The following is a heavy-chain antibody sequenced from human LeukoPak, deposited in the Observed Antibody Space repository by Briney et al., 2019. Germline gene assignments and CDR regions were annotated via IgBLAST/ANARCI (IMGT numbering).Heavy chain of an antibody. CDR3: ARYSSSWYRDYYYGMDV. J-gene: IGHJ6*02. CDR1: GYTFTSYD. Sequence: ASVKVSCKASGYTFTSYDINWVRQATGQGLEWMGWMNPNSGNTGYAQKFQGRVTMTRNTSISTAYMELSSLRSEDTAVYYCARYSSSWYRDYYYGMDVWGQGTTVTVSS. CDR2: MNPNSGNT. D-gene: IGHD6-13*01. V-gene: IGHV1-8*01.